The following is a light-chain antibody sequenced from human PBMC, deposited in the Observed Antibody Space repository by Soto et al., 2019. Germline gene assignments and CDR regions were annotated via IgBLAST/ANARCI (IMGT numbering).Light chain of an antibody. CDR2: GAS. Sequence: ENVLTQSPGTLSLSPGERATLSCRASQSLSSSYLAWYQQKPGQAPRLLIYGASSRATGIPDRFSGSGSGTDFTLTISSLEPEDFAVYYCQQRSNWPSLTFGGGTKVDIK. CDR3: QQRSNWPSLT. V-gene: IGKV3D-20*02. CDR1: QSLSSSY. J-gene: IGKJ4*01.